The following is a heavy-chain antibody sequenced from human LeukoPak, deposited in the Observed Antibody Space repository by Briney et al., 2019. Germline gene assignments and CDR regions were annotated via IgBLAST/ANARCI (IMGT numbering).Heavy chain of an antibody. Sequence: GRSLRLSCAASGFTFSSYGMHWVRQAPGKGLEWAAVIWYDGSNKYYADSVKGRFTISRDNSKNTLYLQMNSLRAEDTAVYYCARAPGWQAYFDYWGQGTLVTVSS. J-gene: IGHJ4*02. D-gene: IGHD5-24*01. CDR1: GFTFSSYG. CDR2: IWYDGSNK. CDR3: ARAPGWQAYFDY. V-gene: IGHV3-33*01.